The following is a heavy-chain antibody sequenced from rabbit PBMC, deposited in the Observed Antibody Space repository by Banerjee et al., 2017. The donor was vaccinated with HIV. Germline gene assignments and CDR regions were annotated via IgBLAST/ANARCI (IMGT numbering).Heavy chain of an antibody. D-gene: IGHD6-1*01. CDR3: ARDHYVDGAVGHAYADFNL. J-gene: IGHJ4*01. CDR1: GFSLSSYA. CDR2: IDPVFSST. V-gene: IGHV1S8*01. Sequence: QEQLVESGGGLVQPGGSLKLSCKASGFSLSSYAMNWVRQAPGKGLEWIGYIDPVFSSTSYARWVNGRFTISSHNAQNTLYLQLNSLTAADTATYFCARDHYVDGAVGHAYADFNLWGPGTLVTVS.